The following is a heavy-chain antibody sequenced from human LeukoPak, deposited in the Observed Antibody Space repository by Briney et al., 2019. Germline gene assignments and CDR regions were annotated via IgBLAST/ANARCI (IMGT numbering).Heavy chain of an antibody. V-gene: IGHV3-53*01. CDR1: GFAFSSYR. CDR2: IYSGGST. CDR3: ARDETA. J-gene: IGHJ5*02. Sequence: GGSLRLSCAASGFAFSSYRMNWVRQAPGKGLEWVSVIYSGGSTYYADSVKGRFTISRDNSKNTLYLQMNSLRAEDTAVYYCARDETAWGQGTLVTVSS.